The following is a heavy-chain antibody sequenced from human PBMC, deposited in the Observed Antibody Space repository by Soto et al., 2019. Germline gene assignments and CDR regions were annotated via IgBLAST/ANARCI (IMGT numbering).Heavy chain of an antibody. J-gene: IGHJ6*02. V-gene: IGHV1-18*01. Sequence: ASVKVSCKASGYTFTSYGISWVQQAPGQGLEWMGWISAYNGNTNYAQKLQGRVTMTTDTSTSTAYMELRSLRSDDTAVYYCAREGYCSSTSCSSPLYYYYYYGMDVWGQGTTVTVSS. CDR1: GYTFTSYG. CDR2: ISAYNGNT. D-gene: IGHD2-2*01. CDR3: AREGYCSSTSCSSPLYYYYYYGMDV.